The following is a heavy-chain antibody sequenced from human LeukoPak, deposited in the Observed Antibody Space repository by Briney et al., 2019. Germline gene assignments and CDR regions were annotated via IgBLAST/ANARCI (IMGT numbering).Heavy chain of an antibody. Sequence: GGSLRLSCAASGLTFSDAWMEWVRQAPGKGLEWVGRIKSKTDGETIHYAAPVKGRFTISRDDSKSTLYLQMNSLKTEDTAVYYCTTVDCSRISCYISPLFDYWGQRTLVTVSS. CDR2: IKSKTDGETI. D-gene: IGHD2-2*02. CDR3: TTVDCSRISCYISPLFDY. V-gene: IGHV3-15*01. CDR1: GLTFSDAW. J-gene: IGHJ4*02.